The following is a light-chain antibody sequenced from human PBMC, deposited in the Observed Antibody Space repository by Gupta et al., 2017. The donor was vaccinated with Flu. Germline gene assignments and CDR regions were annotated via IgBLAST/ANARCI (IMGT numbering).Light chain of an antibody. J-gene: IGKJ1*01. CDR2: GAS. CDR3: QQYGSSPWT. Sequence: EIVLTQSPGTLSLSPGERATLACRARHGFSSSYLAWDQQKPGQAPRLLIYGASSRATGIPNRFSGSGSGTDFTLTISRLEPEDFAVYYCQQYGSSPWTFGQGTKVEIK. V-gene: IGKV3-20*01. CDR1: HGFSSSY.